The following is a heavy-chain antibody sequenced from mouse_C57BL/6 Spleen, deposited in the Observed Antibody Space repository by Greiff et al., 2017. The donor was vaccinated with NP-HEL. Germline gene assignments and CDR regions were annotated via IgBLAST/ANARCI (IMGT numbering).Heavy chain of an antibody. Sequence: VQLQQSGPELVKPGASVKISCKASGYTFTDYYMNWVKQSHGKSLEWIGDINPNNGGTSYNQKFKGKATLTVDKSSSTAYMELRSLTSEDSAVYYCARGSAHYYGSSFDYWGQGTTLTVSS. CDR2: INPNNGGT. D-gene: IGHD1-1*01. V-gene: IGHV1-26*01. CDR1: GYTFTDYY. CDR3: ARGSAHYYGSSFDY. J-gene: IGHJ2*01.